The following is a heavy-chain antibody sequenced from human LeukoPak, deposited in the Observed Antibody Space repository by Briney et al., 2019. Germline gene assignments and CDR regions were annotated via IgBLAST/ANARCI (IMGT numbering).Heavy chain of an antibody. CDR2: IKQDGSEK. CDR1: GFTFSSYW. D-gene: IGHD5-12*01. Sequence: TGGSLRLSCAASGFTFSSYWMSWVRQAPGKGLEWVANIKQDGSEKYYVDSAKGRFTISRDNAKNSLYLQMNSLRAEDTAVYYCARESVDIVATIGLYFDYWGQGTLVTVSS. V-gene: IGHV3-7*05. J-gene: IGHJ4*02. CDR3: ARESVDIVATIGLYFDY.